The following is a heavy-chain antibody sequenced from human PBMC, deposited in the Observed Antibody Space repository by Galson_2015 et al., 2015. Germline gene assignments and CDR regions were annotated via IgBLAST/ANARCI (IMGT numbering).Heavy chain of an antibody. CDR1: GFTFSSYG. CDR3: ARDFRRYYFDY. CDR2: IWYDGSNK. D-gene: IGHD5-24*01. J-gene: IGHJ4*02. V-gene: IGHV3-33*01. Sequence: SLRLSCAASGFTFSSYGMHWVRQAPGKGLEWVAVIWYDGSNKYYADSVKGRFTISRDNSKNTLYLQMNSLRAKDTAVYYCARDFRRYYFDYWGQGTLVTVSS.